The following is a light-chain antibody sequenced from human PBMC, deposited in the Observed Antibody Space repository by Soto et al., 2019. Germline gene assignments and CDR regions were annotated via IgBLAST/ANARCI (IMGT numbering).Light chain of an antibody. CDR2: HAS. Sequence: DIQMTLSPSSLSASKGDRVTITCQASQNITNNLSWYQQKPGKAPNLLIYHASKLAKGVTSRFSGSGSGTDFSFIITSLQREDLATYYCQQYYGLPPLTFGQGTRLEIK. V-gene: IGKV1-33*01. CDR3: QQYYGLPPLT. CDR1: QNITNN. J-gene: IGKJ5*01.